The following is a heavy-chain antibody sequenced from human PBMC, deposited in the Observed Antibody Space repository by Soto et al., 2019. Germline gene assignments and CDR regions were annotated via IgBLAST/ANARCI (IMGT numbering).Heavy chain of an antibody. CDR3: ARGDPLSGYYRLDY. Sequence: SETLSLTCTVSGGSISSYYWSWIRQPPGKGLEWIGYIYYSGSTNYNPSLKSRVTISVDTSKNQFSLKLSSVTAADTAVYYCARGDPLSGYYRLDYWGQGTLVTVSS. CDR2: IYYSGST. D-gene: IGHD3-22*01. J-gene: IGHJ4*02. V-gene: IGHV4-59*01. CDR1: GGSISSYY.